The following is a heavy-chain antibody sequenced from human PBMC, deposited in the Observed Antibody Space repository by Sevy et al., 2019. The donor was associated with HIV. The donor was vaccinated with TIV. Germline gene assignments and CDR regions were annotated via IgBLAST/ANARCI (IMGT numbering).Heavy chain of an antibody. V-gene: IGHV3-48*01. CDR2: ITSSSTPI. Sequence: GGSLRLSCAASGFTFSRYSMNWVRQAPGKGLEWISYITSSSTPIYYADSVKGRFTISRDNAKNSLYLQMSSLRAEDTAVYYCARAGEWELHAPFDYWGQGTLVTVSS. D-gene: IGHD1-26*01. J-gene: IGHJ4*02. CDR3: ARAGEWELHAPFDY. CDR1: GFTFSRYS.